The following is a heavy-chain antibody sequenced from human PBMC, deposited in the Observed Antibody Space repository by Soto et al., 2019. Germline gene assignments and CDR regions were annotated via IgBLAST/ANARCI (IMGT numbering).Heavy chain of an antibody. D-gene: IGHD3-10*01. CDR1: GGSFSGYY. J-gene: IGHJ6*02. Sequence: SETLSLTCAVYGGSFSGYYWSWIRQPPGKGLEWIGEINHSGSTNYNPSLKSRVTISVDTSKNQFSLKLSSVTAADTAVYYCARGGSGSYYPPPRYYYYYGMDVWGQGTTVTVSS. V-gene: IGHV4-34*01. CDR2: INHSGST. CDR3: ARGGSGSYYPPPRYYYYYGMDV.